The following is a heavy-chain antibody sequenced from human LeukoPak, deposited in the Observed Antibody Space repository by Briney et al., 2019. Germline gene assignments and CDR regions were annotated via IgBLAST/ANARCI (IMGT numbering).Heavy chain of an antibody. CDR1: GGTFSSYA. CDR3: ARGGDTAMAKDAFDI. Sequence: ASVKVSCKASGGTFSSYAISWVRQAPGQGLEWMGGIIPIFGTANYAQKFQGRVTITADESTSTAYMELSSLRSEDTAVYYCARGGDTAMAKDAFDIWGQGTMVTVSS. D-gene: IGHD5-18*01. J-gene: IGHJ3*02. CDR2: IIPIFGTA. V-gene: IGHV1-69*13.